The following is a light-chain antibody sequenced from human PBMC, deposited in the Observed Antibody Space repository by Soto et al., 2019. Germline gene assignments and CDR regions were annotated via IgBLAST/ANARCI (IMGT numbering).Light chain of an antibody. Sequence: TINCKSSQSALYTSNNNNYLTWYHQNPGQPPKLLIYWASTRESGVPDRFSGSGSGTDFTFKISSLQVFFLMISRRPRYKLFPYTF. CDR2: WAS. CDR3: PRYKLFPYT. V-gene: IGKV4-1*01. CDR1: QSALYTSNNNNY. J-gene: IGKJ2*01.